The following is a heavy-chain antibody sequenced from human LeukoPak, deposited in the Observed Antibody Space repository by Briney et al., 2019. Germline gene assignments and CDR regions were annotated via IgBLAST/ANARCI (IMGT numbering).Heavy chain of an antibody. CDR2: IKQDGSEK. Sequence: GGSLRLSCAASGFTFSTYWISWVRQAPGKGLEWVANIKQDGSEKYYVDSVKGRFTISRDNAKNSLYLQMNSLRAEDTAVYYCARGSDVVVPAAGYGMDVWGQGTTVTVSS. CDR1: GFTFSTYW. D-gene: IGHD2-2*01. J-gene: IGHJ6*02. V-gene: IGHV3-7*01. CDR3: ARGSDVVVPAAGYGMDV.